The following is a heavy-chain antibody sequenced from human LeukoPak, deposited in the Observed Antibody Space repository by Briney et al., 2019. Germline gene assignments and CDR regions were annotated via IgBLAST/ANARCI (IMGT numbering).Heavy chain of an antibody. J-gene: IGHJ4*02. D-gene: IGHD5-12*01. CDR2: ISYSGST. CDR1: GGSISSSSYY. V-gene: IGHV4-39*07. Sequence: SETLSLTCTVSGGSISSSSYYWGWIRQPPGKGLEWIGSISYSGSTYYNPSLKSRVTISVDTSKNQFSLKLSSVTAADTAVYYCARDLSSGYGLPGCWGQGTLVTVSS. CDR3: ARDLSSGYGLPGC.